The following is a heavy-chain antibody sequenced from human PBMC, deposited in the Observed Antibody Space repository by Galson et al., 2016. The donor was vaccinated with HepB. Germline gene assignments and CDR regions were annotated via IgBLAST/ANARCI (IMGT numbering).Heavy chain of an antibody. V-gene: IGHV3-30*04. CDR3: ARDHNVFRFLEWLLCFDY. D-gene: IGHD3-3*01. Sequence: SLRLSCAASGFTFSSYSMHWVRQAPGKGLEWVSLVSHDERNEYYADSVKGRFTISRDNPKNTLYLQMNSLRAEDTAVYYCARDHNVFRFLEWLLCFDYWGQGTLVTVSS. CDR2: VSHDERNE. CDR1: GFTFSSYS. J-gene: IGHJ4*02.